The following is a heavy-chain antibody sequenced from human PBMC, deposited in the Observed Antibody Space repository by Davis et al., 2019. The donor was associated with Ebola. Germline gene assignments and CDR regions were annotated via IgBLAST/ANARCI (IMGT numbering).Heavy chain of an antibody. CDR3: ARGSRNFFDSSGYYYRFDY. V-gene: IGHV1-46*01. CDR2: INPNDYSK. CDR1: GYTFTSSY. Sequence: ASVKVSCKASGYTFTSSYVHWVRQAPGQGLEWVGMINPNDYSKNYAQKFRGRVTMTRDTSTSTVYMELSSLRSDDTAIYYCARGSRNFFDSSGYYYRFDYWGQGTLVTVSS. D-gene: IGHD3-22*01. J-gene: IGHJ4*02.